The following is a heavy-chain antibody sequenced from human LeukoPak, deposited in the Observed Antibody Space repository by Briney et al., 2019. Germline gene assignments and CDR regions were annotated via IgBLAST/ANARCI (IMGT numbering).Heavy chain of an antibody. Sequence: TGGSLRLSCAASGFTFTTYAMGWVRQAPGKGLEWVSSISSSGSTTFYADSVRGRFTISRHSSRNTLFLQMNSLRDEDTAVYYCAKDYGSGSALSYFDIWGRGTLVTVSS. CDR1: GFTFTTYA. D-gene: IGHD3-10*01. CDR3: AKDYGSGSALSYFDI. CDR2: ISSSGSTT. V-gene: IGHV3-23*01. J-gene: IGHJ2*01.